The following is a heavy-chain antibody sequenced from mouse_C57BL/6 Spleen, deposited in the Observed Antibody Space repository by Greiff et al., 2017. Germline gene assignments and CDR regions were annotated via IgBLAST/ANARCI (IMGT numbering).Heavy chain of an antibody. CDR2: IYPGDGDT. J-gene: IGHJ3*01. CDR3: AREGCCYGGRFAY. D-gene: IGHD2-12*01. Sequence: QVQLQQSGPELVKPGASVKISCKASGYAFSSSWMHWVKPRPGKGLEWIGRIYPGDGDTNYNGKFKGKATLTADTSSSTAYRQLSRLTAEDSAGYFCAREGCCYGGRFAYGGQGTLVTVSA. CDR1: GYAFSSSW. V-gene: IGHV1-82*01.